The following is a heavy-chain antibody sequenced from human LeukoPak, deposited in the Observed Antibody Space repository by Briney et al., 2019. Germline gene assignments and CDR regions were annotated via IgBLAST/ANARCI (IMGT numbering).Heavy chain of an antibody. CDR1: GGTFSSYA. Sequence: SVKVSCKASGGTFSSYAISWVRQAPGHGLEWMGGIIPIFGTANYAQKFQGRVTITADESTSTAYMELSSLRSDDTAVYYCARELPGVVVPAAIHPRFDPWGQGTLVTVSS. CDR3: ARELPGVVVPAAIHPRFDP. D-gene: IGHD2-2*01. J-gene: IGHJ5*02. V-gene: IGHV1-69*13. CDR2: IIPIFGTA.